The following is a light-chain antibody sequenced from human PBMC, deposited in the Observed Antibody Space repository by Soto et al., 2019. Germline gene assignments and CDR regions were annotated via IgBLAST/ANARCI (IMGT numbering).Light chain of an antibody. Sequence: QSALTQPPSASGSPGQSVTISCTGTSSDVGGYNYVSWYQQHPGKAPKVMIYEVSKRPSGVPERFSGSKSGNTASLTVSGLQAEDEADYYCTSYAGTNFVVFGGGTKLTVL. CDR2: EVS. J-gene: IGLJ2*01. V-gene: IGLV2-8*01. CDR1: SSDVGGYNY. CDR3: TSYAGTNFVV.